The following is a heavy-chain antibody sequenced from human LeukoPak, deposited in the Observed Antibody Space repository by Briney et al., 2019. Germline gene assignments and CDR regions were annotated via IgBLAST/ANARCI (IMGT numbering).Heavy chain of an antibody. D-gene: IGHD3-22*01. CDR2: IYYSGST. Sequence: PSETLSLTCTVSGGSISSYYWSWIRQPPGKGLEWIGYIYYSGSTNYNPSLKSRVTISVDTYKNQFSLKLSSVTAADTAVYYCARDTGIYDSSGYYYYYYGMDVWGQGTTVTVSS. J-gene: IGHJ6*02. CDR1: GGSISSYY. CDR3: ARDTGIYDSSGYYYYYYGMDV. V-gene: IGHV4-59*01.